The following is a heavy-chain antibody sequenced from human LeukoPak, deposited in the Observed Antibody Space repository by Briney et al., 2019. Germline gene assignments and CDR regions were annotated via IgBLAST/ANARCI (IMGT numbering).Heavy chain of an antibody. CDR1: GGSISGSY. J-gene: IGHJ4*02. Sequence: SETLSLTCTVSGGSISGSYWNWVRQPAEKGLEWIGRIYTSGSTNYNPSLKSRVTMSVDTSKNQFSLKLSSVTAADTAVYYCARRQQIYYFDYWGQGTLVTVSS. V-gene: IGHV4-4*07. CDR2: IYTSGST. CDR3: ARRQQIYYFDY. D-gene: IGHD5-18*01.